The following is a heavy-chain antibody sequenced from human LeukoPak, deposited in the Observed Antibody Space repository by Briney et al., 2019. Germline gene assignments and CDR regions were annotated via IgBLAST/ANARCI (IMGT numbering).Heavy chain of an antibody. J-gene: IGHJ5*02. CDR3: ARDDHDYGDYGWFDP. D-gene: IGHD4-17*01. CDR2: ISGSGGST. Sequence: PGGTLRLSCAASGFTFSSYGMSRVRQAPGKGLEWVSAISGSGGSTYYADSVKGRFTISRDNAKNSLYLQMNSLRAEDTAVYYCARDDHDYGDYGWFDPWGQGTLVTVSS. V-gene: IGHV3-23*01. CDR1: GFTFSSYG.